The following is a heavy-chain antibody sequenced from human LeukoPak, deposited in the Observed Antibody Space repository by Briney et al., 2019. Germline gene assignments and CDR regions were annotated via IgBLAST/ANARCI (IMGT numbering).Heavy chain of an antibody. J-gene: IGHJ4*02. CDR2: ISSSSSYI. Sequence: GGSLRLSCAASGFTFSSYSMNWVRQAPGKGLEWVSSISSSSSYIYYADSVKGRFTISRDNAKNSLYLQLNSLRADDTAVYYCARGAQWVLDYWGRGTLVTVSS. V-gene: IGHV3-21*06. D-gene: IGHD1-26*01. CDR3: ARGAQWVLDY. CDR1: GFTFSSYS.